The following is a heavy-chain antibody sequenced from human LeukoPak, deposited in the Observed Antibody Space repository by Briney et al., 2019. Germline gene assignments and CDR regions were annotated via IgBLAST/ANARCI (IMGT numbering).Heavy chain of an antibody. V-gene: IGHV4-59*08. J-gene: IGHJ4*02. CDR2: SYYSGST. CDR3: ARGPSGWPDY. D-gene: IGHD6-19*01. CDR1: GGSISSYY. Sequence: SETLSLTCTVSGGSISSYYWSWIRQPPGKGLEWIGYSYYSGSTHYNPSLKSRVTISVDTSKNQFSLKLSSVTAADTAVYYCARGPSGWPDYWGQGTLVTVSS.